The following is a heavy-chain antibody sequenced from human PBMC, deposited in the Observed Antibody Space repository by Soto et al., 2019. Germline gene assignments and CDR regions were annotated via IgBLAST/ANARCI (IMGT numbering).Heavy chain of an antibody. CDR3: AKAETCDFWSRLYFDY. CDR1: GVTFSSFA. Sequence: GGSLRLSCVASGVTFSSFAMSWVRQAPGKGLEWVSTISGSGGSTYYADSVKGRLTISRDNSKNTLSLHINSLRAEDTAVYYCAKAETCDFWSRLYFDYWGQGTLVTVSS. D-gene: IGHD3-3*01. CDR2: ISGSGGST. V-gene: IGHV3-23*01. J-gene: IGHJ4*02.